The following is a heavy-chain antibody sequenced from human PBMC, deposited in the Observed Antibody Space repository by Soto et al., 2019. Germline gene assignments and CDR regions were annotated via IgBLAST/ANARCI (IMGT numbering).Heavy chain of an antibody. D-gene: IGHD6-13*01. CDR1: GGTFSSYA. CDR2: IIPIFGTA. CDR3: ASTTPGIAAAGTQGWFDP. Sequence: SVKVSCKASGGTFSSYAISWVRQAPGQGLEWMGGIIPIFGTANYAQKFQGRVTITADESTSTAYVELSSLRSEDTAVYYCASTTPGIAAAGTQGWFDPWGQGTLVTVSS. J-gene: IGHJ5*02. V-gene: IGHV1-69*13.